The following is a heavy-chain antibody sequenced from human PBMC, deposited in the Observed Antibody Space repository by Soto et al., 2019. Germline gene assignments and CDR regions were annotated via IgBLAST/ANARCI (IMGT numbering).Heavy chain of an antibody. D-gene: IGHD6-19*01. J-gene: IGHJ3*02. V-gene: IGHV1-18*01. CDR3: ARVFSSGFYGFSATDAFAI. Sequence: ASVKVSCKASGYTFTSYGISWVRQAPGQGLEWMGWISAYNGNTNYAQRLQGRVTMTTDTSTSTAYMELRSLRSDDTAVYYCARVFSSGFYGFSATDAFAIWGQGTMVTVSS. CDR1: GYTFTSYG. CDR2: ISAYNGNT.